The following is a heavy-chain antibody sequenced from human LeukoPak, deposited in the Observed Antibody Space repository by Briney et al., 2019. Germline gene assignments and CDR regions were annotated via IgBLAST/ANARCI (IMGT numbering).Heavy chain of an antibody. D-gene: IGHD6-13*01. Sequence: GGSLGLSCVASGFTFGKYWMSWVRQAPGKGLEWVSTIDVSATDTYYPDSVKGRFTISRDDSKNMLYLQMNSLRGEDTAVYYCARSVRAAGKSPGFDFWGPGSLVTVSP. CDR3: ARSVRAAGKSPGFDF. CDR1: GFTFGKYW. CDR2: IDVSATDT. V-gene: IGHV3-23*05. J-gene: IGHJ4*02.